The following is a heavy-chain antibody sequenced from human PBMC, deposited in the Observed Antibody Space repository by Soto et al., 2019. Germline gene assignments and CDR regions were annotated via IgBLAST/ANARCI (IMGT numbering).Heavy chain of an antibody. Sequence: GGSLRLSCAASGFTFSSYWMSWVRQAPGKGLEWVANIKQDGSEKYYVDSVKGRFTISRDNSKNSLYLQMNGLGAEDTAVYYCARAFTRAAAGTLGYWGQGTLVTVSS. CDR2: IKQDGSEK. J-gene: IGHJ4*02. V-gene: IGHV3-7*01. D-gene: IGHD6-13*01. CDR3: ARAFTRAAAGTLGY. CDR1: GFTFSSYW.